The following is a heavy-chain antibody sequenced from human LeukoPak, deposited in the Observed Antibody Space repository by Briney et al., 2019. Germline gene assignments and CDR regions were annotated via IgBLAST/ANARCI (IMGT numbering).Heavy chain of an antibody. CDR3: ATQRDWPFYYFDD. D-gene: IGHD3/OR15-3a*01. V-gene: IGHV4-39*01. Sequence: SETLSLTCTVSGYSISSPDSYWGWIRQPPGKGLEYIGTIYYNGKTYYTPTRNSRVSISVDTSNNQFFLRLSSVTAADTAVYFCATQRDWPFYYFDDWGQGSLVTASS. CDR1: GYSISSPDSY. J-gene: IGHJ4*02. CDR2: IYYNGKT.